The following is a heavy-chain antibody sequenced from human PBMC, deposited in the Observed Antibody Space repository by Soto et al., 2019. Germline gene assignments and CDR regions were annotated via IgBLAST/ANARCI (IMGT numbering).Heavy chain of an antibody. CDR3: ARVGDLRWSDP. CDR2: IYNSGST. Sequence: SETLSLTCSVSGVSITNGGSSWSWIRQSPGKGLEWIGYIYNSGSTFYNPSLRSRVTISIDTSKNRISLDLSSVTAADTAVYYCARVGDLRWSDPWGQGTLVTVYS. CDR1: GVSITNGGSS. D-gene: IGHD3-16*01. V-gene: IGHV4-30-2*06. J-gene: IGHJ5*02.